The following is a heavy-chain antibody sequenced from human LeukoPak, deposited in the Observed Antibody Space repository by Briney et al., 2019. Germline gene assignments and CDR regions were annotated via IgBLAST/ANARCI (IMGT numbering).Heavy chain of an antibody. Sequence: GGSLRLSCAASGFTFSSYSMNWVRQAPGKGLEWVSSISSSSSYIYYADSVKGRFTISRDNAKNSLYLQMNSLRADDTAVYYCAREPRRRFDYWGQGTLVTVSS. CDR2: ISSSSSYI. CDR1: GFTFSSYS. V-gene: IGHV3-21*04. CDR3: AREPRRRFDY. J-gene: IGHJ4*02.